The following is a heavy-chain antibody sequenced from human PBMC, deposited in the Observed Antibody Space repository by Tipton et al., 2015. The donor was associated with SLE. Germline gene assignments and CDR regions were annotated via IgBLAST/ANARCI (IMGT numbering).Heavy chain of an antibody. V-gene: IGHV4-38-2*01. CDR3: ARGNGWFDP. J-gene: IGHJ5*02. Sequence: TLYLTCAVSGYSISSGYYWGWIRQPPGKGLEWIGSIYHSGSTYYNPSLKSRVTISVDTSKNQFSLKLSSVTAADTAVYYCARGNGWFDPWGQGTLVTVSS. CDR1: GYSISSGYY. CDR2: IYHSGST.